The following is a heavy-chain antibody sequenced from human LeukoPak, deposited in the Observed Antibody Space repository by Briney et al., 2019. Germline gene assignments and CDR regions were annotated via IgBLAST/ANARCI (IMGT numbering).Heavy chain of an antibody. CDR3: ATGLLIDSSGRDFDY. D-gene: IGHD3-22*01. V-gene: IGHV1-69-2*01. Sequence: ASVKASCKVSGYTFTDYYMHWVQQAPGKGLEWMGLVDPEDGETIYAEKFQGRVTITADTSTDTAYMELSSLRSEDTAVYYCATGLLIDSSGRDFDYWGQGTLVTVSS. J-gene: IGHJ4*02. CDR1: GYTFTDYY. CDR2: VDPEDGET.